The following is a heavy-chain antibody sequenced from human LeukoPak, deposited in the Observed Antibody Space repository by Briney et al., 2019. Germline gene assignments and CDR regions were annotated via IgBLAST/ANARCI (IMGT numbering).Heavy chain of an antibody. CDR1: GFTFSSYA. J-gene: IGHJ4*02. V-gene: IGHV3-23*01. D-gene: IGHD3-10*01. CDR2: ISGSGGSA. CDR3: ARYYYGSGSYYGPFDY. Sequence: GGSLRLSCAVSGFTFSSYAMSWVRQAPGKGLEWVSAISGSGGSASYADSVKGRFTISRDNSKNTLYLQMNSLRAEDTAVYYCARYYYGSGSYYGPFDYWGQGTQVTVSS.